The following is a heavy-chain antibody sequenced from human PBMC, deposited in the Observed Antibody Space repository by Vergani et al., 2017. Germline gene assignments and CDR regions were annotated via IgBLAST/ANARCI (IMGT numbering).Heavy chain of an antibody. Sequence: QVQLQESGPGLVKPSGTLSLTCAVSGGSISSSYWWSWVRQPPGKGQEWIGEIYHSGSTNYNPSLKSRVTISVEKSKNQFSLKLSSVTAADTAVYYCARALSEYYDSSGPHAFDIWGQGTMVTVSS. CDR1: GGSISSSYW. V-gene: IGHV4-4*02. CDR2: IYHSGST. J-gene: IGHJ3*02. D-gene: IGHD3-22*01. CDR3: ARALSEYYDSSGPHAFDI.